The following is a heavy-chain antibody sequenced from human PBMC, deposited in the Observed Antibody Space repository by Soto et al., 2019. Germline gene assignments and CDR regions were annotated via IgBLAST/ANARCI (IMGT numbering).Heavy chain of an antibody. CDR2: IWYDGSNK. V-gene: IGHV3-33*01. D-gene: IGHD3-10*01. CDR3: ARDQVRSTATMVRGVMLHYYGMDV. J-gene: IGHJ6*02. Sequence: GGSLRLSCAASGFTFSSYGMHWVRQAPGKGLEWVAVIWYDGSNKYYADSVKGRFTISRDNSKNTLYLQMNSLRAEDTAVYYCARDQVRSTATMVRGVMLHYYGMDVWGQGTTVTVSS. CDR1: GFTFSSYG.